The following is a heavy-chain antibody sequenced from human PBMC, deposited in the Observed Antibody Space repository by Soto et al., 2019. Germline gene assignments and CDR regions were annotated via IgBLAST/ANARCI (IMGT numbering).Heavy chain of an antibody. J-gene: IGHJ3*02. D-gene: IGHD5-18*01. Sequence: GVSLRLSCAASGFTFSSYGMHWVRQAPGKGLEWVAVIWYDGSNKYYADSVKGRFTISRDNSKNTLYLQMNSLRAEDTAVYYCASGGQLWPKSVHDAFDIWGQGTMVTVSS. CDR2: IWYDGSNK. CDR3: ASGGQLWPKSVHDAFDI. CDR1: GFTFSSYG. V-gene: IGHV3-33*01.